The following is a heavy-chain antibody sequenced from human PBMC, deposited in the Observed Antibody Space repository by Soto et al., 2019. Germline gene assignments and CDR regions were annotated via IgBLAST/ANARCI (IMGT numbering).Heavy chain of an antibody. CDR1: GFTFSDYY. D-gene: IGHD2-21*01. J-gene: IGHJ6*02. CDR3: ARVDCTGGYSDPFYGMDG. Sequence: PGWSLRLSCAASGFTFSDYYMSWIRQAPGKGLEWVSYISSSGSTIYYADSVKGRFTISRDNAKNSLYMQMNSLRAEDTAVYYCARVDCTGGYSDPFYGMDGWGHGTTDTVAS. V-gene: IGHV3-11*01. CDR2: ISSSGSTI.